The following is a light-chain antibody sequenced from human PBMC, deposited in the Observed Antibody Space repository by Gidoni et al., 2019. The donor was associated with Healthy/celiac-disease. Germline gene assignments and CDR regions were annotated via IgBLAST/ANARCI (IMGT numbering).Light chain of an antibody. CDR1: QSVSSY. Sequence: EIVLTQSPAPLSLSPGERATLSCRASQSVSSYLAWYQQKPGQAPRLLIYDASNRATGIPARFSGSGSGTDVTLTISSLEPEDFAVYYCQQRSNWPPKYTFXQXTKLXIK. V-gene: IGKV3-11*01. CDR3: QQRSNWPPKYT. CDR2: DAS. J-gene: IGKJ2*01.